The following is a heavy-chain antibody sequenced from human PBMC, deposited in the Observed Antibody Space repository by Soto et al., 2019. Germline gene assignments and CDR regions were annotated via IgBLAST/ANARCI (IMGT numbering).Heavy chain of an antibody. V-gene: IGHV1-69*13. D-gene: IGHD6-13*01. J-gene: IGHJ5*02. CDR3: ARDRSMGSSWYQGWSRADNWFDP. CDR2: IIPIFGTA. Sequence: GASVKVSCKASGGTFSSYAISWVRQAPGQGLEWMGGIIPIFGTANYAQKFQGRVTITADESTSTAYMELSSLRSEDTAVYYCARDRSMGSSWYQGWSRADNWFDPWGQGTLVTVSS. CDR1: GGTFSSYA.